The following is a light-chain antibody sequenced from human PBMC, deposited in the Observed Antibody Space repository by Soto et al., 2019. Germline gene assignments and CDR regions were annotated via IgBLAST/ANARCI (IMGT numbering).Light chain of an antibody. CDR1: SSNIGRNY. V-gene: IGLV1-47*02. CDR3: ATWDDDVSGVF. J-gene: IGLJ2*01. Sequence: QSVLPQTPSVSGTPGQTVTISCSGSSSNIGRNYVYWYQQLPGAAPKLLMYSHNIRPSGVPDRFSASTSGTSASLVISGLRSEDEADYHCATWDDDVSGVFFGGGTKLTVL. CDR2: SHN.